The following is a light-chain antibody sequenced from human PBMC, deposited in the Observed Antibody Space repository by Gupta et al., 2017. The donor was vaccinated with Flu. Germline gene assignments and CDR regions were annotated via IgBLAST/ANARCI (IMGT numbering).Light chain of an antibody. J-gene: IGKJ4*01. V-gene: IGKV1-27*01. CDR1: QGISNY. CDR2: AAS. Sequence: QMTQSPSSLSASVGDRVTITCRASQGISNYLAWYQQKPGKVPKLLIYAASTLQSGVPSRFSGSGSGTDFTLTISSLQPEDVATYYCQKYNSAPPITFGXGTKVEIK. CDR3: QKYNSAPPIT.